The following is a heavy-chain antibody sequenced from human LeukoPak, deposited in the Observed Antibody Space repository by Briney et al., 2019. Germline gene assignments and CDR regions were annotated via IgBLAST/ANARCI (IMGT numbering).Heavy chain of an antibody. V-gene: IGHV3-7*01. Sequence: GGSLRLSCAASGFSFSRYWMSWVRQAPGKGLEWVANIKQDGSEKNYVESVKGRFTISRDNAKSSLYLQMNSLRAEDTAVYYCARGHYYGMDVWGKGTTVTISS. J-gene: IGHJ6*04. CDR2: IKQDGSEK. CDR3: ARGHYYGMDV. CDR1: GFSFSRYW.